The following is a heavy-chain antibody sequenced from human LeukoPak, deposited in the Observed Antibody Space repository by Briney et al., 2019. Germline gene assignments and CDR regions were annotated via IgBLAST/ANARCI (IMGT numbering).Heavy chain of an antibody. Sequence: GGSLRLSCAASGFTFSSYSMNWVRQAPGKGLEWVSSISSSSSYIYYADSVKGRFTISRDNAKNSLYLQMNSLRAEDTAVYYCARDRDCSGGSCYPGFDYWGQGTLVTVSS. CDR1: GFTFSSYS. V-gene: IGHV3-21*01. D-gene: IGHD2-15*01. J-gene: IGHJ4*02. CDR3: ARDRDCSGGSCYPGFDY. CDR2: ISSSSSYI.